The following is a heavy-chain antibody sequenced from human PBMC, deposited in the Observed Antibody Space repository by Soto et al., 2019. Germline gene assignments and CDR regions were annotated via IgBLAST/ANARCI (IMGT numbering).Heavy chain of an antibody. CDR2: INHSGST. Sequence: SETLSLTCAVYGGSFSGYYWSWIRQPPGKGLEWIGEINHSGSTNYNPSLKSRVTISVDTSKNQFSLNLSSVTAADTAVYYCARGQIRDNWFDPWGQGTLVTVSS. D-gene: IGHD3-3*02. CDR3: ARGQIRDNWFDP. J-gene: IGHJ5*02. CDR1: GGSFSGYY. V-gene: IGHV4-34*01.